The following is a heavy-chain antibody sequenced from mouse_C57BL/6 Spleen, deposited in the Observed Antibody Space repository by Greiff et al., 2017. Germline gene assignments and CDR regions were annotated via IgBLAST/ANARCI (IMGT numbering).Heavy chain of an antibody. CDR3: ARGGGYHFYYFDY. CDR2: ISSGSSTI. Sequence: EVNVVESGGGLVKPGGSLKLSCAASGFTFSDYGMHWVRQAPEKGLEWVAYISSGSSTIYYADTVKGRFTISRDNAKNTLFLQMTSLRSEDTAMYYCARGGGYHFYYFDYWGQGTTLTVSS. V-gene: IGHV5-17*01. D-gene: IGHD1-1*02. J-gene: IGHJ2*01. CDR1: GFTFSDYG.